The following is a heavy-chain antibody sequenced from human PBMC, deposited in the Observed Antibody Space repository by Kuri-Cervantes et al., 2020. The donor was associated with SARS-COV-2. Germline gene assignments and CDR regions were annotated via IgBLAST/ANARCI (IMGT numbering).Heavy chain of an antibody. J-gene: IGHJ4*02. V-gene: IGHV3-23*01. Sequence: GGSLRLSCAASGFTFSSYAMSWVRQAPGKGLEWVSAISGSGGSTYYADSVKGRFTISRDNSKNTLYLQMNSLRAEDTAVCYCANDIVGATNFDYWGQGTLVTVSS. CDR1: GFTFSSYA. CDR3: ANDIVGATNFDY. D-gene: IGHD1-26*01. CDR2: ISGSGGST.